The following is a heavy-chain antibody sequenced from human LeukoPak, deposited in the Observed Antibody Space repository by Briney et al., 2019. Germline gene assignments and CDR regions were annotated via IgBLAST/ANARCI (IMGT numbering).Heavy chain of an antibody. Sequence: GESLKISCAASGFTFSSYEMNWVRQAPGKGLEWVANIKQDGSEEVYVDSVKGRFTISRDNAKNSLFLQMNTLRAEDTAVYYCARDPYSSTWSYGMDVWGQGTTVTVSS. CDR2: IKQDGSEE. CDR3: ARDPYSSTWSYGMDV. J-gene: IGHJ6*02. CDR1: GFTFSSYE. D-gene: IGHD6-6*01. V-gene: IGHV3-7*05.